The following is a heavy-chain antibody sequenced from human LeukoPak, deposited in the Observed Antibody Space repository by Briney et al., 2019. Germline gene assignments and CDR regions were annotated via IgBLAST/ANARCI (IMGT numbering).Heavy chain of an antibody. CDR2: INHSGST. D-gene: IGHD3-3*01. CDR3: ARAYYYLWSGYFLFDF. V-gene: IGHV4-34*01. Sequence: WETLSLTCAVYGGSFSGYYWSWIRQPPGKGLKWNGEINHSGSTNYNPSLKSRVTISVDTSKNQFSLKLSSLTAADTAVYYCARAYYYLWSGYFLFDFWGQGTLVTVSS. CDR1: GGSFSGYY. J-gene: IGHJ4*02.